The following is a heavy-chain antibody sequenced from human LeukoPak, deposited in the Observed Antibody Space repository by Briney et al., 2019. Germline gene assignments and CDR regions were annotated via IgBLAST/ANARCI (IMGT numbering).Heavy chain of an antibody. CDR3: ARESAAGPFDY. J-gene: IGHJ4*02. Sequence: PSETLSLTCSVSGGSISSYYWSWIRQPPGKGLEWIGYFYYTGSTNYNPSLKSRVTISVDTSKNQFSLKLTSLTAADTAVYYCARESAAGPFDYWGQGTLVTVSS. V-gene: IGHV4-59*01. D-gene: IGHD6-13*01. CDR2: FYYTGST. CDR1: GGSISSYY.